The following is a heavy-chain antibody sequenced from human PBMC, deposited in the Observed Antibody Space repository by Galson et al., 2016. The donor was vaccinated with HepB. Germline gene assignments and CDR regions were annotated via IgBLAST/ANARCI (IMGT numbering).Heavy chain of an antibody. Sequence: SLRLSCAASEFTFSYYSMNWVRQAPGKGLEWVSSISSSSRYISYADSVKGRITISRDNAKKSLYLQMHSLRVEDTAVYYCARGTDCSGGNCYFRGYAGYYGMDVWGKGTTVTVSS. V-gene: IGHV3-21*01. D-gene: IGHD2-15*01. CDR3: ARGTDCSGGNCYFRGYAGYYGMDV. CDR1: EFTFSYYS. CDR2: ISSSSRYI. J-gene: IGHJ6*04.